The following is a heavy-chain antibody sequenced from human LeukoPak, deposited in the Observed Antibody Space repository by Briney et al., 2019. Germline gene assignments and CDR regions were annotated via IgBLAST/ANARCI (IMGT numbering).Heavy chain of an antibody. J-gene: IGHJ5*02. CDR2: IYHSGST. D-gene: IGHD3-3*01. CDR3: ARRYYDFWSGYYGFGWFDP. V-gene: IGHV4-38-2*01. Sequence: PSETLSLTCAVSGYSISSGYYWGWIRQPPGKGLEWIGSIYHSGSTYYNPSLKSRVTISVDTSKNQFSLKLSSVTAADTAVYYCARRYYDFWSGYYGFGWFDPWGQGTLVTVSS. CDR1: GYSISSGYY.